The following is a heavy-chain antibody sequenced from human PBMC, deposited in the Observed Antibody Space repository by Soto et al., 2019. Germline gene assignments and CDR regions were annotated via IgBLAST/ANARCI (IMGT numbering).Heavy chain of an antibody. CDR1: GYTFTSYG. CDR3: ARCRGSSWYYGMGV. J-gene: IGHJ6*02. V-gene: IGHV1-18*01. CDR2: ISAYNGNT. D-gene: IGHD6-13*01. Sequence: ASVQVSCKASGYTFTSYGISWVRQAPGQGLEWMGWISAYNGNTKYSQKFQGRVTITGDTSARTTYMELSSLRSEDTAVYYCARCRGSSWYYGMGVWGQGTTVTVSS.